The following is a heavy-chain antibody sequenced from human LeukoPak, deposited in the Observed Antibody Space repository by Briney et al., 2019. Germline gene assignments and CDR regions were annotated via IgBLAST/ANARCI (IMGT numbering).Heavy chain of an antibody. V-gene: IGHV3-30*04. J-gene: IGHJ4*02. Sequence: GGSLRLSCAASGFTFSSYAMHWVRQGPGQGLEWVAVISYVGSNKYYADSVKGRFTISTDNSKNTLYLQMNSLRAEDTAVYYCARDRGGAVAGWGQGTLVTVSS. CDR1: GFTFSSYA. D-gene: IGHD6-19*01. CDR2: ISYVGSNK. CDR3: ARDRGGAVAG.